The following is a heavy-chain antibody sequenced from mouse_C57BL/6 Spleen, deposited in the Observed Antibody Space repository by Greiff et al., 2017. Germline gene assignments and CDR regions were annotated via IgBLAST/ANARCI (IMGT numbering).Heavy chain of an antibody. J-gene: IGHJ2*01. Sequence: VHVKQSGAELVRPGASVKLSCTASGFNIKDDYMHWVKQRPEQGLEWIGWIDPENGDTEYASKFQGKATITADTSSNTAYLQLSSLTSEDTAVYYCTTEDYGSSPFDYWGQGTTLTVSS. CDR3: TTEDYGSSPFDY. CDR2: IDPENGDT. D-gene: IGHD1-1*01. V-gene: IGHV14-4*01. CDR1: GFNIKDDY.